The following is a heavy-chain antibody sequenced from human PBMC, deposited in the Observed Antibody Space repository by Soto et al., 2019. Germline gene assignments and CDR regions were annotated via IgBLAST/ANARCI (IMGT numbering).Heavy chain of an antibody. CDR2: IVVGSGNT. CDR1: GFTFTSSA. V-gene: IGHV1-58*01. Sequence: SVKVSCKASGFTFTSSAVQWVRQARGQRLERIGWIVVGSGNTNYAQKFQERVTITRDMSTSTAYMELSSLRSEDTAVYYCAVYPYSSTQFDYWGQGTLVTVSS. D-gene: IGHD6-13*01. J-gene: IGHJ4*02. CDR3: AVYPYSSTQFDY.